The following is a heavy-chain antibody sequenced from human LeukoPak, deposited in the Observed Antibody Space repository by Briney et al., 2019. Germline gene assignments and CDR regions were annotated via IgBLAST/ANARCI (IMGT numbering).Heavy chain of an antibody. CDR2: ISSSSSCI. CDR1: GFTFSSYS. Sequence: GGSLRLSCAASGFTFSSYSMNWVRQAPGKGLEWVSSISSSSSCIYYADSVKGRFTISRDNAKNSLYLQMNSLRAEDTAVYYCARFKTGHCSSTSCYGYWGQGTLVTVSS. V-gene: IGHV3-21*01. J-gene: IGHJ4*02. CDR3: ARFKTGHCSSTSCYGY. D-gene: IGHD2-2*01.